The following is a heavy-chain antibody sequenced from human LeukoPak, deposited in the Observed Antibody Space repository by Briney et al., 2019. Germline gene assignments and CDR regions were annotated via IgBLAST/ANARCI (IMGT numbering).Heavy chain of an antibody. CDR2: IYSGGST. V-gene: IGHV3-66*01. D-gene: IGHD3-22*01. J-gene: IGHJ4*02. Sequence: GGSLRLSWAASGFTVSSNYMSWVRQAPGKGLEWVSVIYSGGSTYYADSVKGRFTISRDNSKNTLYLQMNSLRAEDTAVYYCARMLSGEPRKGYYYDSSGYYYVDYWGQGTLVTVSS. CDR3: ARMLSGEPRKGYYYDSSGYYYVDY. CDR1: GFTVSSNY.